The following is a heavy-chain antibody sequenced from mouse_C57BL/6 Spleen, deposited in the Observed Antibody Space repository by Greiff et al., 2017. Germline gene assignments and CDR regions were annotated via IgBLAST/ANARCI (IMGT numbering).Heavy chain of an antibody. CDR3: ERGAVPNYFDY. CDR2: IYPGDGDT. Sequence: QVQLQQSGAELVKPGASVKISCKASGYAFSSYWMNWVKQRPGKGLEWIGQIYPGDGDTNYNGKFKGKATLTADKSSSTAYMQLRSLTSEDSAVYFGERGAVPNYFDYWGQGTTLTVSS. V-gene: IGHV1-80*01. J-gene: IGHJ2*01. CDR1: GYAFSSYW.